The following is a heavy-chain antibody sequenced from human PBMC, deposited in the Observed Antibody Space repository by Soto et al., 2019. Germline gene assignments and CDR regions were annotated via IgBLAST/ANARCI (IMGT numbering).Heavy chain of an antibody. D-gene: IGHD6-19*01. J-gene: IGHJ4*02. Sequence: ETLSLTCAVYGGSFSGYYWSWIRQPPGKGLEWIGEINHSGSTNYNPSLKSRVTISVDTSKNQFSLKLSSVTAADTAVYYCARGDTEGAIGIAVAGTPQKDLAYWGQGTLVPVSS. CDR1: GGSFSGYY. CDR2: INHSGST. CDR3: ARGDTEGAIGIAVAGTPQKDLAY. V-gene: IGHV4-34*01.